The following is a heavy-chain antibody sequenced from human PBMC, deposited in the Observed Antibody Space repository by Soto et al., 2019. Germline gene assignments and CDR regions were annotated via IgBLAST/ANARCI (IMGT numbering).Heavy chain of an antibody. D-gene: IGHD1-26*01. Sequence: QVQQVQSGAEVKKPGSSVKVSCKASGGTFSTYGITWVRQASGQGLEWMGGIIPIFGTIKFAQKFQGRLTITPDESTSTVYMELSSLTSEDTAVYYCASRERVDAFDVWGQGTMVTVSS. V-gene: IGHV1-69*01. CDR1: GGTFSTYG. CDR3: ASRERVDAFDV. J-gene: IGHJ3*01. CDR2: IIPIFGTI.